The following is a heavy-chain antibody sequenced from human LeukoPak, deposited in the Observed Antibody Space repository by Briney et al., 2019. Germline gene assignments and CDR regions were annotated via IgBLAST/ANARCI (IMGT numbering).Heavy chain of an antibody. Sequence: GGSLRLSCAASGFTFSSYWINWARQAQGKGLERVASINHNGNVNYYVDSVKGRFTISRDNAKNSLYLQMSNLRAEDTAVYYCARDGVGTVIDYWGQGTLVTVSS. CDR2: INHNGNVN. V-gene: IGHV3-7*03. D-gene: IGHD4-11*01. CDR1: GFTFSSYW. CDR3: ARDGVGTVIDY. J-gene: IGHJ4*02.